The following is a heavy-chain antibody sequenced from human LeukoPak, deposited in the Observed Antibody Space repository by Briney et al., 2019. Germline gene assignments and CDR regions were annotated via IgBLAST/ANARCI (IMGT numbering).Heavy chain of an antibody. CDR2: IIPIFGTA. V-gene: IGHV1-69*05. Sequence: SVKVSCKASGGTFSSYAISWVRQAPGQGLEWMGGIIPIFGTANYAQKFQGRVTITTDESTSTAYMELSSLRSEDTAVYYCAGEQGGLRFDWFDPWGQGTLVTVSS. CDR1: GGTFSSYA. CDR3: AGEQGGLRFDWFDP. J-gene: IGHJ5*02. D-gene: IGHD3-3*01.